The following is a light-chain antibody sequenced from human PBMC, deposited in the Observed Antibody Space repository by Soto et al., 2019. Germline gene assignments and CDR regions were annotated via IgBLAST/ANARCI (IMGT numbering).Light chain of an antibody. J-gene: IGKJ1*01. V-gene: IGKV3-20*01. CDR3: QQYGSSRWT. CDR1: QSVSSSY. Sequence: EVVLTQSPGTLSLSPGERTTLSCRASQSVSSSYLAWYQQKPGQAPRLLIYAASSRATGIPDRFSGSGSGTSFTLTISRLEPDDFAVDYWQQYGSSRWTFGQGTKVEIK. CDR2: AAS.